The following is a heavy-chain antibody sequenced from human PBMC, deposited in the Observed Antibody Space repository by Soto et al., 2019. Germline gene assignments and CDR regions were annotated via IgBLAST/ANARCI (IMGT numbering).Heavy chain of an antibody. V-gene: IGHV1-18*01. CDR2: ISAYNGNT. J-gene: IGHJ6*02. CDR1: GYTFTSYG. Sequence: ASVKVSCKASGYTFTSYGISWVRQAPGQGLEWMGWISAYNGNTNYSQKFQGRVTITRDTSASTAYMELSSLRSEDTAVYYCARWSGEYYYYGMDVWGQGTTVTVSS. D-gene: IGHD3-3*01. CDR3: ARWSGEYYYYGMDV.